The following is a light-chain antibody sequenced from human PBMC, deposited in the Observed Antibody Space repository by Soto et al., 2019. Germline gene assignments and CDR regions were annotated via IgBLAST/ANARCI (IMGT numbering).Light chain of an antibody. CDR2: EVS. CDR3: SSYATTYTVL. J-gene: IGLJ2*01. V-gene: IGLV2-14*01. CDR1: SSDVGGYNY. Sequence: QSVLTQPASVSGSPGQSITISCTGTSSDVGGYNYVSWYQQHPDKAPKLIIYEVSNRPSGVSIRFSGSKSANTASLTISGLQAEDEADYYCSSYATTYTVLFGGGTKVTVL.